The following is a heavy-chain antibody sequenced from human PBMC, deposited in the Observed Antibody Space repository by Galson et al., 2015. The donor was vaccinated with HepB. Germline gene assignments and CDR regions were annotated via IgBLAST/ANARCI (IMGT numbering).Heavy chain of an antibody. CDR3: ARVWQDYSGTDY. CDR1: GFTFSNYH. D-gene: IGHD2-15*01. J-gene: IGHJ4*02. Sequence: SLRLSCAGSGFTFSNYHMNWVRQAPGKGLEWLSYISDSGQLTRYADSVKGRLTTSRDNTENSLYLQMNSLRDDDTAVYYCARVWQDYSGTDYWGQGTLVTVSS. V-gene: IGHV3-48*03. CDR2: ISDSGQLT.